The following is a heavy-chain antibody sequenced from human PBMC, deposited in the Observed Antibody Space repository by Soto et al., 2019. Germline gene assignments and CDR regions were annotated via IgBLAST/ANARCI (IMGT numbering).Heavy chain of an antibody. D-gene: IGHD2-15*01. J-gene: IGHJ4*02. CDR1: GYTFTSYY. Sequence: QVQLVQSGAEVKKPVASVKVSCKASGYTFTSYYMHWVRQAPGQGLEWMGMINPSGGSTSYAQKFLGRLTMTRDTSASTVYMELSSLRSDDTAVYYCASSTVVAPLDYWGQGTLVTVSS. CDR3: ASSTVVAPLDY. V-gene: IGHV1-46*01. CDR2: INPSGGST.